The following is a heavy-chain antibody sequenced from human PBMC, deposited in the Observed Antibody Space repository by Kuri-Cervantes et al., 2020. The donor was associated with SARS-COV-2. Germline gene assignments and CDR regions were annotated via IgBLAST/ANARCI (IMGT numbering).Heavy chain of an antibody. J-gene: IGHJ3*02. V-gene: IGHV3-30*02. CDR3: ARDSLAEWLGDAFDI. CDR1: GFTFSSYG. D-gene: IGHD3-3*01. CDR2: IRYDGSNK. Sequence: GGSLRLSCAASGFTFSSYGMHWVRQAPGKGLEWVAFIRYDGSNKYYADSVKGRFTISRDNSKNTLYLQMNSLRAEDTAVYYCARDSLAEWLGDAFDIWGQGAMVTVSS.